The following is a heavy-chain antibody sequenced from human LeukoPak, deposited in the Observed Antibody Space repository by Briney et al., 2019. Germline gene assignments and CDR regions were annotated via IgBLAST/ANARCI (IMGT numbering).Heavy chain of an antibody. CDR1: GGSISGHS. Sequence: SETLSLTCAVYGGSISGHSWTWIRQPPGKGLEWIGEMNHSGGANYNPSLESRLTMSVDSSQNQFALKLSSVSAADTAVYYCTRWGSWPYDYWGQGTLVTVSS. CDR2: MNHSGGA. D-gene: IGHD6-13*01. J-gene: IGHJ4*02. CDR3: TRWGSWPYDY. V-gene: IGHV4-34*01.